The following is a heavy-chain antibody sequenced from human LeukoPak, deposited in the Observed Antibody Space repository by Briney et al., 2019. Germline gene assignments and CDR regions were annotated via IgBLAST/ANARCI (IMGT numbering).Heavy chain of an antibody. D-gene: IGHD3-10*01. CDR3: ARSNYYGSGRYWYFDL. CDR1: GYTFTGYY. J-gene: IGHJ2*01. V-gene: IGHV1-2*02. CDR2: INPNSGGT. Sequence: ASLKVSCKASGYTFTGYYMHCVRQAPGQGPEWMGWINPNSGGTNYTQKFQGRGTITRDTSISTAYMEMSRLRSDDPAVYYCARSNYYGSGRYWYFDLWGRGTLVTVSS.